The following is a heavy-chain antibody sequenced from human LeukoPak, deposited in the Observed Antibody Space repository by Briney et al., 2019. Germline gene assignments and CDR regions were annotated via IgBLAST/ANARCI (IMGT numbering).Heavy chain of an antibody. J-gene: IGHJ4*02. CDR3: ARSDIWGSYRFLDY. V-gene: IGHV4-30-4*01. D-gene: IGHD3-16*02. CDR1: GGSISSGDYY. Sequence: KPSQTLSLTCTVSGGSISSGDYYWSWIRQPPGKGLEWIGYIYYSGSTYYNPSLKSRVTISVDTSKNQVSLKLSSVTAADTAVYYCARSDIWGSYRFLDYWGQGALVTVSS. CDR2: IYYSGST.